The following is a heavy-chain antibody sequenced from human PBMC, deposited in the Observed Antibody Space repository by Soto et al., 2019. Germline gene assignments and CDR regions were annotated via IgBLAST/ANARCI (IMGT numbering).Heavy chain of an antibody. J-gene: IGHJ4*02. CDR2: IYYSGST. CDR3: ARGSPLYDY. V-gene: IGHV4-39*01. D-gene: IGHD3-10*01. CDR1: GGSISSSSYY. Sequence: QLQLQESGPGLVKPSETLSLTCTVSGGSISSSSYYWGWIRQPPGKGLEWIGSIYYSGSTYYNPSLKSRVTTSVDTSKIQFSLKLSSVTAADTAVYYCARGSPLYDYWGQGTLVTVSS.